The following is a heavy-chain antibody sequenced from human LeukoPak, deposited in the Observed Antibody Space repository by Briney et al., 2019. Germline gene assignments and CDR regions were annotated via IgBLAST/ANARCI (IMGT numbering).Heavy chain of an antibody. D-gene: IGHD4-17*01. J-gene: IGHJ4*02. CDR2: MNPNSGNT. V-gene: IGHV1-8*01. CDR1: GYTFTSFD. Sequence: ASVKVSCKASGYTFTSFDINWVRQATGQGLEWMGWMNPNSGNTGRVTMTRNTSITTAYMELSSLRSEDTAVYYCARGNKDYGDYARGLSDYWGQGTLVTVSS. CDR3: ARGNKDYGDYARGLSDY.